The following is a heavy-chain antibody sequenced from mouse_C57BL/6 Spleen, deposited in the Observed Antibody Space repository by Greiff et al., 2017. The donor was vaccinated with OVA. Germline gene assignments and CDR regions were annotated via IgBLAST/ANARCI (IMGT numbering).Heavy chain of an antibody. CDR1: GYTFTSYW. D-gene: IGHD2-5*01. CDR3: ARGASSNYVSYAMDY. CDR2: IDPSDSYT. J-gene: IGHJ4*01. Sequence: QVQLQQPGAELVRPGTSVKLSCKASGYTFTSYWMHWVKQRPGQGLEWIGVIDPSDSYTNSNQKFKGKATLTVATSSSTAYMPLSSLTSEYSAVYYCARGASSNYVSYAMDYWGQGTSVTVSS. V-gene: IGHV1-59*01.